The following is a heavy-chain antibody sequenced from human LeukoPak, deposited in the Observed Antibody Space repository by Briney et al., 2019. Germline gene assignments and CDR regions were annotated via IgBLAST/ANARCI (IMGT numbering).Heavy chain of an antibody. CDR3: ARQSVGATTHFDY. D-gene: IGHD1-26*01. V-gene: IGHV5-51*01. CDR2: IYPGDSDT. CDR1: GYSITSNW. Sequence: GESLKISCKGSGYSITSNWIAWVRQVPGKGLEWMGIIYPGDSDTRYSPSFQGQVTISADKSISTAYLQWSSLKASDTAMYYCARQSVGATTHFDYWGQGTLVTVSS. J-gene: IGHJ4*02.